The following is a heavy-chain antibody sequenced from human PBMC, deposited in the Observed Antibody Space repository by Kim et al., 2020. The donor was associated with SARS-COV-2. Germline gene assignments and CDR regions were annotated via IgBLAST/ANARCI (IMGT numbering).Heavy chain of an antibody. CDR2: ISYDGSNK. CDR1: GFTFSSYA. D-gene: IGHD6-19*01. J-gene: IGHJ4*02. V-gene: IGHV3-30-3*01. CDR3: AREEGSGWYGEVGFDY. Sequence: GGSLRLSCAASGFTFSSYAMHWVRQAPGKGLEWVAVISYDGSNKYYADSVKGRFTISRDNSKNTLYLQMNSLRAEDTAVYYCAREEGSGWYGEVGFDYWGQGTLVTVSS.